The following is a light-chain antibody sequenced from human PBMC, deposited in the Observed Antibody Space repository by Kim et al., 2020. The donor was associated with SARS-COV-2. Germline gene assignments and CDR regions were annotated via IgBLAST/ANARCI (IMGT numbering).Light chain of an antibody. J-gene: IGKJ4*01. V-gene: IGKV3-11*01. CDR3: QHRSNWPLT. CDR1: QSISSY. CDR2: DAS. Sequence: SLSPGERATLSCRASQSISSYLAWYQQKPGQAPRLLIYDASKRATGIPARFSGSGSGTDFTLTISSLEPEDSAVYYCQHRSNWPLTFGGGTKLEIK.